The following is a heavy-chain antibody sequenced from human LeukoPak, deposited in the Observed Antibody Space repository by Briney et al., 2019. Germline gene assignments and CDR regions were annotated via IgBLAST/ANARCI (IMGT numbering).Heavy chain of an antibody. CDR3: AKDVRVGGGGMDV. CDR1: GFTFSDYY. CDR2: ISDSGANK. Sequence: GGSLRLSCATSGFTFSDYYMSWVRQAPGKGLEWVSLISDSGANKHYAASVKGRFTISRDNSKNTLSLQMNSLRPEDTAVYYCAKDVRVGGGGMDVWGQGTPVTVSS. V-gene: IGHV3-23*01. J-gene: IGHJ6*02. D-gene: IGHD1-26*01.